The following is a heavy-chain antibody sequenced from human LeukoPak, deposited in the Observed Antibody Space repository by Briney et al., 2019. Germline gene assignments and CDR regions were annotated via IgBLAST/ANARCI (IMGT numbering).Heavy chain of an antibody. CDR3: AKHGDTAMWLDY. J-gene: IGHJ4*02. CDR2: ISGSGGSI. D-gene: IGHD5-18*01. CDR1: GFTFSNYV. V-gene: IGHV3-23*01. Sequence: GGSLRLSCAASGFTFSNYVMSWVRQAPGGGLEWVSGISGSGGSIYYADSVKGRFTISRDSSKNTLNLQMNSLRAEDTAVYYCAKHGDTAMWLDYWGQGTLVTVSS.